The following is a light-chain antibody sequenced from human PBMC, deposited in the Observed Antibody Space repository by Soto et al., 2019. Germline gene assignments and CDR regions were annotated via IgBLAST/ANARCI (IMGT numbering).Light chain of an antibody. CDR3: QQYYTTPIT. Sequence: VLMTQSQDTLAEFRGERTTINCKSSQSVLNRSNNKSYLAWYQQKPGQPPKVLIYWAVTRGSGVPDRFSGSGSGTDFTLTISSLQAEDVTVYYCQQYYTTPITFGQGTRLEIK. V-gene: IGKV4-1*01. J-gene: IGKJ5*01. CDR1: QSVLNRSNNKSY. CDR2: WAV.